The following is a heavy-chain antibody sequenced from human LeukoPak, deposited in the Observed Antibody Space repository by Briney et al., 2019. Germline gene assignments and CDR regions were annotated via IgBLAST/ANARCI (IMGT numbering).Heavy chain of an antibody. V-gene: IGHV3-53*01. CDR3: ASKLLPAEEQGLAY. J-gene: IGHJ4*02. CDR1: GFTVSSNY. Sequence: GGSLRLSCAVSGFTVSSNYMSWVRQPPGKGLEWVSGIYTGGSTYSADSVKGRFTIFRDNSKNTLHLQMHSLRVEDTAVYYCASKLLPAEEQGLAYWGQGTLVTVSS. CDR2: IYTGGST. D-gene: IGHD2-2*01.